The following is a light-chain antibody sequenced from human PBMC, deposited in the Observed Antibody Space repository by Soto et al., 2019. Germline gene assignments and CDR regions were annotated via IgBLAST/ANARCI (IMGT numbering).Light chain of an antibody. CDR1: SSDIGGYKY. CDR3: CSYTSGTSLI. J-gene: IGLJ2*01. Sequence: QSALTQTASVSGSPGQSITISCTGTSSDIGGYKYVSWYQQHPGKVPKLLIYDVNNRPSGVSDRFSGSKSGNTASLTISGLKAEDEAEYYCCSYTSGTSLIFGGGTKLTVL. V-gene: IGLV2-14*03. CDR2: DVN.